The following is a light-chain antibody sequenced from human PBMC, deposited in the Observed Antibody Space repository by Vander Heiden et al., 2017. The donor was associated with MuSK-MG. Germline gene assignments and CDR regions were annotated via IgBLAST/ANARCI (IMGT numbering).Light chain of an antibody. CDR1: QSVSSY. CDR3: QQRSNWLLLMYT. J-gene: IGKJ2*01. CDR2: DAS. V-gene: IGKV3-11*01. Sequence: EIVLTQSPATLSLSPGERATLSCRASQSVSSYLAWYQQKPGQAPRLLIYDASNRATGIPDRFSGSGYGTDFTLTISSLEPEECAVYYCQQRSNWLLLMYTFGQGTKLEIK.